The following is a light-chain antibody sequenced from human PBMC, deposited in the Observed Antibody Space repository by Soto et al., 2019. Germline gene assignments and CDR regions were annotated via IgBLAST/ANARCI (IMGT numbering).Light chain of an antibody. V-gene: IGKV3-11*01. CDR3: QQRSNWPPIT. CDR2: DAS. CDR1: QSVSSY. Sequence: VLTQSPATLSLSPGERATLSCRASQSVSSYLAWYQQKPGQAPRLLIYDASNRATGVPARFSGSGSGTDFTLTISSLEPEDFAIYYCQQRSNWPPITFGQGTRLEMK. J-gene: IGKJ5*01.